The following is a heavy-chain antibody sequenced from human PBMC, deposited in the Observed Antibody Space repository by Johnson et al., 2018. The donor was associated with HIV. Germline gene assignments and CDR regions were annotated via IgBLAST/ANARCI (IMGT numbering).Heavy chain of an antibody. CDR2: IKSKTDGGTT. V-gene: IGHV3-15*01. Sequence: VQLVESGGGLVKPGGSLRLSCAASGFTFSNAWMSWVRQAPGKGLEWVGRIKSKTDGGTTDYAAPVKGRFTISRDDSKNTLYLQMNSLKTEDTAVYYCTTDCNGVYSSGWYGTASAFDIWGQGTMVTVSS. CDR1: GFTFSNAW. J-gene: IGHJ3*02. CDR3: TTDCNGVYSSGWYGTASAFDI. D-gene: IGHD6-19*01.